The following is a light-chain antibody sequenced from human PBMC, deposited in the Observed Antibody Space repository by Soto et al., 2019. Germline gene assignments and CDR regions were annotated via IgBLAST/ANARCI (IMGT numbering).Light chain of an antibody. CDR2: GAS. V-gene: IGKV1-33*01. CDR3: QQYDYLPLT. J-gene: IGKJ4*01. CDR1: QDITNY. Sequence: DIQMTQSPSSLSASVGDRVTITCQASQDITNYLNWYQQKPGKAPKLLIYGASNLEAGVPSRFSGSGSGTHFTFTISSLQPEDFATYYCQQYDYLPLTFGGGTKVEI.